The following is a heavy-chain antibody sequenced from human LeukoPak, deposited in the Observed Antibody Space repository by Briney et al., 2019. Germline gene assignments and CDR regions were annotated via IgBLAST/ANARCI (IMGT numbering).Heavy chain of an antibody. CDR3: TRDGRVAYEMDV. CDR1: GFTFSSSW. D-gene: IGHD2-15*01. V-gene: IGHV3-7*01. Sequence: QTGGSLRLSCVASGFTFSSSWMSWVRQAPGGGLEFVANINPDESTKNYVDSVKGRFTISRDNAKNSLYLQMNSLRAEDTAVYYCTRDGRVAYEMDVWGQGTTVIVSS. CDR2: INPDESTK. J-gene: IGHJ6*02.